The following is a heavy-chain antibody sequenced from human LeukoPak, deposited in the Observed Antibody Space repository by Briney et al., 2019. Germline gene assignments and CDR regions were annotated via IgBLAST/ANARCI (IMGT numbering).Heavy chain of an antibody. CDR3: AKNDWSSSFYFDY. D-gene: IGHD3-9*01. CDR2: ITSSGSTI. J-gene: IGHJ4*02. V-gene: IGHV3-48*03. CDR1: GFTFSSYE. Sequence: GGSLRLSCAASGFTFSSYEMNWVRQAPGKGLEWVSYITSSGSTIYYADSVKGRFTISKDNAKNSLYLQMNSLRAEDTAVYYCAKNDWSSSFYFDYWGQGTLVTVSS.